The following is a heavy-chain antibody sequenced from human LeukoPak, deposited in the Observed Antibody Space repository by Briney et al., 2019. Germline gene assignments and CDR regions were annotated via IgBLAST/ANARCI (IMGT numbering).Heavy chain of an antibody. CDR2: ISGSGGST. Sequence: HTGGSLRLSCAASGFTFSSYAMSWVRQAPGKGLEWVSAISGSGGSTYYADSVKGRFTISRDNAKNTLYLQMNSLRAEDTAVYYCARGGLTGTTIPYFDYWGRGTLVSVSS. D-gene: IGHD1-7*01. J-gene: IGHJ4*02. CDR3: ARGGLTGTTIPYFDY. CDR1: GFTFSSYA. V-gene: IGHV3-23*01.